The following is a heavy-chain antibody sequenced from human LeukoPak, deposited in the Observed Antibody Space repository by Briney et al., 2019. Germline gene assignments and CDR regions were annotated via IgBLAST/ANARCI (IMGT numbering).Heavy chain of an antibody. Sequence: GGSLRLSCAASGFTLRTYAMNGVRQAPGRGLEWISYINSNSDTVHYSNSVEGRFTISRDNAKNSLYLQMNSLRAEDTAVYYCARGRGMFDYWGQGTLVTVSS. D-gene: IGHD6-13*01. V-gene: IGHV3-48*04. J-gene: IGHJ4*02. CDR3: ARGRGMFDY. CDR1: GFTLRTYA. CDR2: INSNSDTV.